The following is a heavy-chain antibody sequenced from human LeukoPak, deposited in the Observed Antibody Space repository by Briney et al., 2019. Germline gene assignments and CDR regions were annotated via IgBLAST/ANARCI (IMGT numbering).Heavy chain of an antibody. CDR3: ARTSAFGSYFDY. Sequence: GESLKISCKGSGYSFTNYWVAWVRQMPGKGLEWMGIIDPSDSDTRYSPSFQGQVTISADKSTSTAYLQWSSLKASDSAMYYCARTSAFGSYFDYWGQGTLVPVSS. CDR1: GYSFTNYW. D-gene: IGHD3-16*01. CDR2: IDPSDSDT. J-gene: IGHJ4*02. V-gene: IGHV5-51*01.